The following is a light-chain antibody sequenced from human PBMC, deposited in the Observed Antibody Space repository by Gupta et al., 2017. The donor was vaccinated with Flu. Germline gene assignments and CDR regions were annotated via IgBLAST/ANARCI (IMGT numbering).Light chain of an antibody. Sequence: VTISWTGSSANIGGGNDVHWYQQLPGTAPKLLIYGNGNRPSGVPDRFSGSKSGTSATLTITGVEAGDEADYYCQSYDNRLSSWVFGGGTKLTVV. J-gene: IGLJ3*02. CDR3: QSYDNRLSSWV. V-gene: IGLV1-40*01. CDR1: SANIGGGND. CDR2: GNG.